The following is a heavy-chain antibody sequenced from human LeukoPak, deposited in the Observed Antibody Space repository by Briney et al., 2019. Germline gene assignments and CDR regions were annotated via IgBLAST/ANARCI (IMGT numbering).Heavy chain of an antibody. J-gene: IGHJ5*02. D-gene: IGHD1-26*01. CDR2: IRYDGNSQ. CDR1: GFIFSDYG. V-gene: IGHV3-30*02. CDR3: AKDQAGA. Sequence: GGSLRLSCAASGFIFSDYGMHWVRQAPGKGLEWVAFIRYDGNSQFYADSVKGRFTISRDNGKNTLYLQMNSLGVEDTAVYYCAKDQAGAWGQGGLVTVSS.